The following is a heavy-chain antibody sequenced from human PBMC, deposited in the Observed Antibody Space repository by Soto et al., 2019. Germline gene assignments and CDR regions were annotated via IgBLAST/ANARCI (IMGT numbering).Heavy chain of an antibody. Sequence: SVKVSCKASGGTFSSYAISWVRQAPGQGLERMGGIIPIFGTANYAQKFQGRATITADESTSTAYMELSSLRSEETAVYYCARGPYYDILTGSPYYYYYGMDVWGQGTTVTVSS. D-gene: IGHD3-9*01. J-gene: IGHJ6*02. CDR1: GGTFSSYA. CDR3: ARGPYYDILTGSPYYYYYGMDV. V-gene: IGHV1-69*13. CDR2: IIPIFGTA.